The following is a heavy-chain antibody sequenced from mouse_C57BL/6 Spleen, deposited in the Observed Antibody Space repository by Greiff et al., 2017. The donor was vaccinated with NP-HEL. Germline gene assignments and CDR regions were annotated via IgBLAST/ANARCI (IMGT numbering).Heavy chain of an antibody. CDR3: ARDDGYYVDY. Sequence: QVQLQQPGAELVRPGTSVKLSCKASGYTFTSYWMHWVKQRPGQGLEWIGVIDPSDSYTNYNQKFKGKATLTVDTSSSTAYMQLSSLTSEDSAVYYCARDDGYYVDYWGQGTTLTVSS. CDR2: IDPSDSYT. V-gene: IGHV1-59*01. J-gene: IGHJ2*01. CDR1: GYTFTSYW. D-gene: IGHD2-3*01.